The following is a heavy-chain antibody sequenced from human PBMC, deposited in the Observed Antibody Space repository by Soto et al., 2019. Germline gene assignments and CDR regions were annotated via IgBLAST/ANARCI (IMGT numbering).Heavy chain of an antibody. CDR1: GYSITAGGYY. CDR2: FYSSGSI. J-gene: IGHJ5*02. Sequence: SETLSLTCSVSGYSITAGGYYWSWIRQHTGKGLEWIGSFYSSGSIIYNPSLKSRVSISGDTSRNQFSMTLTSVTAADTALYYCARMYSSGSGWFHPWGQGTLVTVSS. D-gene: IGHD3-22*01. CDR3: ARMYSSGSGWFHP. V-gene: IGHV4-31*03.